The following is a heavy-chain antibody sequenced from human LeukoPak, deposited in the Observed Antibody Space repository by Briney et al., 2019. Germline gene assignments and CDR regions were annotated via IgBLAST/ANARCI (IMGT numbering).Heavy chain of an antibody. Sequence: GASVKVSCKASGYTFTGYYMHWVRQAPGQGLEWMGWINPNSGGTNYAQKLQGRVTMTTDTSTSTAYMELRSLRSDDTAVYYCARYYDFWSGWPTYYFDYWGQGTLVTVSS. CDR1: GYTFTGYY. J-gene: IGHJ4*02. D-gene: IGHD3-3*01. CDR2: INPNSGGT. V-gene: IGHV1-2*02. CDR3: ARYYDFWSGWPTYYFDY.